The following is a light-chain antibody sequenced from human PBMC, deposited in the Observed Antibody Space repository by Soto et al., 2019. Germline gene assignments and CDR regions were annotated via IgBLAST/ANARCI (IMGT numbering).Light chain of an antibody. J-gene: IGLJ3*02. CDR2: EVI. CDR1: SSDVGGYSY. CDR3: SSYTNSDTWV. Sequence: QSALTQPASASGSPGQSITISCTGSSSDVGGYSYVSWYQQYPGKAPKLMIYEVINRPSGVSNRFSGSKSGNTASLTISGLQADDEADYYCSSYTNSDTWVFGGGTQLTVL. V-gene: IGLV2-14*01.